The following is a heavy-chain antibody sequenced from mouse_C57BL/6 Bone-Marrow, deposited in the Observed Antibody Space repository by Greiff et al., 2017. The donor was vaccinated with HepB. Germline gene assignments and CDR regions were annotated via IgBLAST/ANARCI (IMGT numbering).Heavy chain of an antibody. V-gene: IGHV1-69*01. Sequence: QVQLQQPGAELVMPGASVKLSCKASGYTFTSYWMHWVKQRPGQGLEWIGEIDPSDSYTNYNQKFKGKSTLTVDKSSSTAYMQLSRLTSEDSAVSYFERSIYYGCGSRFAYWGQGTLVTVSA. CDR2: IDPSDSYT. J-gene: IGHJ3*01. CDR1: GYTFTSYW. CDR3: ERSIYYGCGSRFAY. D-gene: IGHD1-1*01.